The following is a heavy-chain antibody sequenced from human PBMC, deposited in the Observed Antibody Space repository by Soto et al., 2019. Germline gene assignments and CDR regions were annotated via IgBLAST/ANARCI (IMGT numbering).Heavy chain of an antibody. CDR2: IFYSGIT. J-gene: IGHJ4*02. V-gene: IGHV4-39*01. CDR1: GDSISSSSYY. D-gene: IGHD1-26*01. Sequence: QLHLQESGPGLVKPSETLSLTCTVSGDSISSSSYYWAWIRQPPGKGLEWIGNIFYSGITSYNPSLRIRAIMSVDTSKNQFSLTLNSVTAADTAVYYCARRKYSGTFWSLDYWGQGTLVTVSS. CDR3: ARRKYSGTFWSLDY.